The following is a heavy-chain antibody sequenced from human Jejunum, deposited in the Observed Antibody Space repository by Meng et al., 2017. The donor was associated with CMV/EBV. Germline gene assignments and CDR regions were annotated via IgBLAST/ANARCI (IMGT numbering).Heavy chain of an antibody. CDR3: ARGSYYFDY. J-gene: IGHJ4*02. V-gene: IGHV4-59*01. Sequence: LPCPVSRGSFSRYSYTWIRQPPWKGLAWLWSVSYTGRINYSPSHKSRVTISIDTSQNQFSLKLRSVTAADTAVYFCARGSYYFDYWGQGTLVTVSS. CDR1: RGSFSRYS. CDR2: VSYTGRI.